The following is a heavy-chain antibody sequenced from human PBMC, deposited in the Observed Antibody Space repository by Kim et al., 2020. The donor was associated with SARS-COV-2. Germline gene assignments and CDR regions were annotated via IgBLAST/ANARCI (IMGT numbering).Heavy chain of an antibody. CDR3: ARELPGAAAGTFDP. D-gene: IGHD6-13*01. CDR1: GFTFSSYT. Sequence: GGSLRLSCAASGFTFSSYTIHWVRQAPVKGLEWVAVVSFDGSKTYYADSVKGRFTISRDSSKNTVYLQMNSLRPEDTAVYFCARELPGAAAGTFDPWGQG. CDR2: VSFDGSKT. V-gene: IGHV3-30*04. J-gene: IGHJ5*02.